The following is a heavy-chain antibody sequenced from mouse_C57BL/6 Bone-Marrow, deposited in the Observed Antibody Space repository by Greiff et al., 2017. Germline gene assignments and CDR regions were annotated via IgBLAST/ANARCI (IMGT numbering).Heavy chain of an antibody. V-gene: IGHV2-2*01. CDR2: IWSGGST. J-gene: IGHJ3*01. CDR3: ARGDYYAGWFAY. Sequence: QVQLQQSGPGLVQPSQSLSITCTVSGFSLTSYGVHWVRQSPGKGLEWLGVIWSGGSTDYNAAFISRLSISKDNSKSQVFFKMNSLQADDTAIYYCARGDYYAGWFAYWGQGTLVTVSA. CDR1: GFSLTSYG. D-gene: IGHD1-1*01.